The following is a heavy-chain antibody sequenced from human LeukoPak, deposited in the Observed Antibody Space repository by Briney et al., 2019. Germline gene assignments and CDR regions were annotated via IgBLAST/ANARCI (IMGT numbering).Heavy chain of an antibody. Sequence: PSETLSLTCTVSGGPISYYYWSWIRQPPGKGLEWIGEINHSGSTNYNPSLKSRVTISVDTSKNQFSLKLSSVTAADTAVYYCAGGRRGYSYGYRFDYWGQGTLVTVSS. J-gene: IGHJ4*02. CDR2: INHSGST. CDR1: GGPISYYY. CDR3: AGGRRGYSYGYRFDY. V-gene: IGHV4-34*01. D-gene: IGHD5-18*01.